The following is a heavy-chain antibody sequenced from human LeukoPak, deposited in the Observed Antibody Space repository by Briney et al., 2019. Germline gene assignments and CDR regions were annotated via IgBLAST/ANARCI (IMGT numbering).Heavy chain of an antibody. D-gene: IGHD3-22*01. J-gene: IGHJ4*02. CDR2: INPNSGGT. Sequence: ASVKVSCQASGYTFTDYYMHWVRQAPGQGLDGMGWINPNSGGTNYAQKFQGRVTMTRDTSISTAYMELSRLRSDDTAVYYCARVYLGVYYYGSSGYSHLDYWGQGTLVTVSS. CDR1: GYTFTDYY. CDR3: ARVYLGVYYYGSSGYSHLDY. V-gene: IGHV1-2*02.